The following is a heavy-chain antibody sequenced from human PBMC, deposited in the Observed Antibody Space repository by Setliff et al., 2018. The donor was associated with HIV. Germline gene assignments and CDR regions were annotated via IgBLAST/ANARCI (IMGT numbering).Heavy chain of an antibody. CDR1: GYIFRDDA. Sequence: ASVKVSCKASGYIFRDDAMNWVRQVPGQGLEWLGWINTKTGAPTYAQGLTGRFVFSLDSSVSTTYLEIRDLEVGDTAIYYCAREFLLGDKSFLGHWGQGTLVTVSS. J-gene: IGHJ4*02. CDR2: INTKTGAP. D-gene: IGHD3-16*01. V-gene: IGHV7-4-1*01. CDR3: AREFLLGDKSFLGH.